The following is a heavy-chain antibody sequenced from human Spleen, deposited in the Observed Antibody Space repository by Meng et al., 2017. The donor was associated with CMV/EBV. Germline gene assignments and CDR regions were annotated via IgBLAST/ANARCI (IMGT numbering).Heavy chain of an antibody. J-gene: IGHJ5*02. V-gene: IGHV3-53*01. CDR2: IYGGGST. Sequence: GESLKISCVASGLTVSSNDMSWVRQVPGKGLEWVSVIYGGGSTNYADSVKGRFTISRDNSKNTLYLQMNSLRAEDTAVYSCARSRGGFDTCGQGALVTVSS. CDR1: GLTVSSND. CDR3: ARSRGGFDT. D-gene: IGHD3-10*01.